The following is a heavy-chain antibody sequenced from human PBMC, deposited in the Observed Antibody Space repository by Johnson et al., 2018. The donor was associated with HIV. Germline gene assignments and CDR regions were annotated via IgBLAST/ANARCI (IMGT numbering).Heavy chain of an antibody. CDR3: AKVEGPLELPSAFDI. V-gene: IGHV3-30*04. Sequence: QVQLVESGGGVVQPERSLRLSCAASGFTFSTYAMHWVRQAPGKGLEWVACISYDGRNKHYAGSVKGRFTISRDNSKNTLYLQMNSLRTEDTAVYSCAKVEGPLELPSAFDIWGQGTMVTVSS. CDR2: ISYDGRNK. J-gene: IGHJ3*02. CDR1: GFTFSTYA. D-gene: IGHD1-7*01.